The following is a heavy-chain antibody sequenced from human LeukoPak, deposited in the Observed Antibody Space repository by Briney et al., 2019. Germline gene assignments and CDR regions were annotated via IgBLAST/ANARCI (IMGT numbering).Heavy chain of an antibody. Sequence: GGSLRLSCAASGFTFSTYAMSWVRQAPGKGLKRVSAFNRGGDTTYYADSVKDRFTTSRDDSKNKLYLQMNSLRAEETAVDYCAKAFGITRNGIDVWGLGTTVTDSS. J-gene: IGHJ6*02. CDR2: FNRGGDTT. CDR3: AKAFGITRNGIDV. CDR1: GFTFSTYA. V-gene: IGHV3-23*01. D-gene: IGHD3-16*01.